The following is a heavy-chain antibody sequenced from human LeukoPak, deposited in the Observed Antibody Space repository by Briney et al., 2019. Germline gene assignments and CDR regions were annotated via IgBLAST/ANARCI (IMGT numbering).Heavy chain of an antibody. J-gene: IGHJ4*02. Sequence: PGGSLRLSCAASGFTFRSYAMHWVRQAPGKGLEWVAVISDDGSRQHYADFSEGRFTISRDNSKNTVSLQMSSLTSEDTAVYFCVREQPGDGWSGFDYWGQGTLVTVSS. CDR3: VREQPGDGWSGFDY. CDR2: ISDDGSRQ. D-gene: IGHD6-19*01. CDR1: GFTFRSYA. V-gene: IGHV3-30*15.